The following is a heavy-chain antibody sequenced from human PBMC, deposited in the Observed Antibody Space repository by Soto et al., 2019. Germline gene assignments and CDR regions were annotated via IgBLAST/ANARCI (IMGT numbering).Heavy chain of an antibody. CDR2: IYYSGST. J-gene: IGHJ4*02. V-gene: IGHV4-31*03. Sequence: QVQLQESGPGLVKPSQTLSLTCTVSGGSISSGGYYWSWIRQHPGKGLEWIGYIYYSGSTYYNPSLKSRVTRSVDTSKNQFSLKLSSVTAADTAVYYCAREGYGDYGGVDYWGQGTLVTVSS. D-gene: IGHD4-17*01. CDR3: AREGYGDYGGVDY. CDR1: GGSISSGGYY.